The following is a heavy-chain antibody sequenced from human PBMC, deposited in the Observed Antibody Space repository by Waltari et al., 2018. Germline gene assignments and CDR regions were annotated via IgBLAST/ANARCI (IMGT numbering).Heavy chain of an antibody. D-gene: IGHD1-1*01. Sequence: EVQLLESGGGLVQPGGSLRLPCAASGFTFSSYAMSWVRKAPGKGLEWVSAISGSGGSTYYADSVKGRFTISRDNSKNTLYLQMNSLRAEDTAVYYCAKSVHPRAYYYYGMDVWGQGTTVTVSS. CDR2: ISGSGGST. CDR1: GFTFSSYA. CDR3: AKSVHPRAYYYYGMDV. V-gene: IGHV3-23*01. J-gene: IGHJ6*02.